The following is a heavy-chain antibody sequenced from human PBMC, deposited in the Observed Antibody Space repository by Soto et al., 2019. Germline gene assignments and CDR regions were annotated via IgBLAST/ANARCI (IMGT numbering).Heavy chain of an antibody. J-gene: IGHJ5*02. CDR3: ARHRRTSIFGVVTYWFDP. CDR1: GGSISSYY. CDR2: IYYSGST. Sequence: SETLSLTCTVSGGSISSYYWSWIRQPPGKGLEWIGYIYYSGSTNYNPSLKSRVTISVDTSKNQFSLKLSSVTAADTAVYYCARHRRTSIFGVVTYWFDPWGQGTLVTVSS. V-gene: IGHV4-59*08. D-gene: IGHD3-3*01.